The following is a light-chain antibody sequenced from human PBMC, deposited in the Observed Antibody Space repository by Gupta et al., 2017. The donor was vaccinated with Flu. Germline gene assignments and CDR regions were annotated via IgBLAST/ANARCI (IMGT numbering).Light chain of an antibody. J-gene: IGKJ4*01. CDR1: QGISNF. CDR3: QKYNSARFLS. CDR2: RAS. Sequence: DFQITQSPSSLSASVGDRVTITCRATQGISNFLAWYQQVPGKPPKLLIYRASTLESGVPSRFSGSGSGTDFTLTISSRQPEDVGTYYCQKYNSARFLSFGEGTKVDIK. V-gene: IGKV1-27*01.